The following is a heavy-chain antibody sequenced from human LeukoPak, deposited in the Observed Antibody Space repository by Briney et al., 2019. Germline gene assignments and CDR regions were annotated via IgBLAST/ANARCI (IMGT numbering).Heavy chain of an antibody. J-gene: IGHJ5*02. Sequence: GGSLRLSSAASGFTFSSYAMHWVRQAPGKGLEWVAVISYDGSNKYYADSVKGRFTISRDNSKNTLYLQMNSLRAEDTAVYYCARDHMRRGDNWFDPWGQGTLVTVSS. CDR3: ARDHMRRGDNWFDP. V-gene: IGHV3-30-3*01. CDR1: GFTFSSYA. CDR2: ISYDGSNK. D-gene: IGHD2-2*01.